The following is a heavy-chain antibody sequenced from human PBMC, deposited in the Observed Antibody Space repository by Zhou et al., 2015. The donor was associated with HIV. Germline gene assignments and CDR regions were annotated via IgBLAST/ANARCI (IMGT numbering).Heavy chain of an antibody. V-gene: IGHV1-69*01. CDR1: GGTFSSYA. D-gene: IGHD2-2*01. J-gene: IGHJ3*02. CDR3: ARSAYCSSTSCYPLGAGGAKDGSDTNAFDI. Sequence: QVQLVQSGAEVKKPGSSVKVSCKASGGTFSSYAISWVRQAPGQGLEWMGGIIPIFGTANYAQKFQGRVTITADESTSTAYMELSSLRSEDTAVYYCARSAYCSSTSCYPLGAGGAKDGSDTNAFDIWGQGTMVTVSS. CDR2: IIPIFGTA.